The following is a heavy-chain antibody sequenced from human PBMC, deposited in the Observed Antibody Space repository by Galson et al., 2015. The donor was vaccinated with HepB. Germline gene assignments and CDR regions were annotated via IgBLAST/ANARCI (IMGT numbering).Heavy chain of an antibody. J-gene: IGHJ5*02. D-gene: IGHD3-10*01. CDR1: GGSFSGYY. V-gene: IGHV4-34*01. Sequence: LSLTCAVYGGSFSGYYWSWIRQPPGKGLEWIGEINHSGSTNYNPSLKSRVTISVDTSKNQFSLKLSSVTVADTAVYYCARAMNVLLWFGELLYPLGWFDPWGQGTLVTVSS. CDR2: INHSGST. CDR3: ARAMNVLLWFGELLYPLGWFDP.